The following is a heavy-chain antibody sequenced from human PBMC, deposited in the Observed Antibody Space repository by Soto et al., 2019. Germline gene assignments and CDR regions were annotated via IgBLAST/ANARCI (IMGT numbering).Heavy chain of an antibody. CDR1: GGSISSGGCY. V-gene: IGHV4-31*03. Sequence: PSETLSLTCTVSGGSISSGGCYWSWIRQHPGKGLEWIGYIYYSGSTYYNPSLKGRFTISRDNAKNTLYLRMNSLRAEDTAVYYCTRDHDSPSWAFDPWGQGTLVTVSS. CDR2: IYYSGST. J-gene: IGHJ5*02. D-gene: IGHD3-9*01. CDR3: TRDHDSPSWAFDP.